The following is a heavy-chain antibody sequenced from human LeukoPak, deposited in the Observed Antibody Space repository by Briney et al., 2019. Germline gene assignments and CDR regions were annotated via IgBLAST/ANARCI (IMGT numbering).Heavy chain of an antibody. CDR1: GGTFSSYA. CDR2: IIPIFGTA. Sequence: ASVKVSCKASGGTFSSYAISWVRQAPGQGLEWMGGIIPIFGTANYAQKSQGRVTITADESTSTAYMELSSLRSEDTAVYYCARVGGYCSSTSCYGLYGMDVWGQGTTVTVSS. V-gene: IGHV1-69*13. CDR3: ARVGGYCSSTSCYGLYGMDV. D-gene: IGHD2-2*01. J-gene: IGHJ6*02.